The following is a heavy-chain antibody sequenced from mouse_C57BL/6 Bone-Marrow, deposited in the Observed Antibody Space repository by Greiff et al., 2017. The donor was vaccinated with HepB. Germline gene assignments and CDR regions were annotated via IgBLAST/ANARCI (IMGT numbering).Heavy chain of an antibody. CDR1: EYEFPSHD. V-gene: IGHV5-2*01. CDR2: INSDGGST. D-gene: IGHD5-2*01. Sequence: EVQLQESGGGLVQPGESLKLSCESNEYEFPSHDMSWVRKTPERRLELVAAINSDGGSTYYPDTMERRFIISRDNTKKTLYLQRSSLRSEDTALYYCARQEYVPYYAMDYWGQGTSVTVAS. CDR3: ARQEYVPYYAMDY. J-gene: IGHJ4*01.